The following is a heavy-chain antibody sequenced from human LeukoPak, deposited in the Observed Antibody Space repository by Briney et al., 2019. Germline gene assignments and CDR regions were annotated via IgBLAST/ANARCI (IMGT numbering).Heavy chain of an antibody. CDR2: ISSSGDNT. J-gene: IGHJ4*02. D-gene: IGHD1-1*01. CDR1: GFVFSTYA. V-gene: IGHV3-23*01. Sequence: GGSLILSCAASGFVFSTYAMGWVRQAPGKGLEWVSAISSSGDNTYYADSVKGQFTISRDNSKNTLDLQMNSLRAEDTAMYHCAKVKALDAVASYFDYWGQGTLVTVSS. CDR3: AKVKALDAVASYFDY.